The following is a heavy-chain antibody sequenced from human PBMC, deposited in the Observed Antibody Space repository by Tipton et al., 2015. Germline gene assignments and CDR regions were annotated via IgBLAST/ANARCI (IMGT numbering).Heavy chain of an antibody. D-gene: IGHD3-22*01. J-gene: IGHJ3*02. CDR2: IYPGDSDT. CDR1: GYSFTSYW. CDR3: ARHVSFYYDTHGSDALDI. Sequence: QSGAEVKKPGESLKISCKGSGYSFTSYWIGWVRQMPGKGLEWMGIIYPGDSDTRYNPSFQGQVTISADKSISTAYLHWSSLKASDTAMYYCARHVSFYYDTHGSDALDIWAQGTMVTVSS. V-gene: IGHV5-51*01.